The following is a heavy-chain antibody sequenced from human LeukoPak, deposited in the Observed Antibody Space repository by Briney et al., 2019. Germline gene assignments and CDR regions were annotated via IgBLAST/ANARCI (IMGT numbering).Heavy chain of an antibody. D-gene: IGHD4-23*01. J-gene: IGHJ4*02. CDR3: ARDYGGHSDY. CDR1: GGSIIGYH. Sequence: KSSETLSLTCTVSGGSIIGYHWSWIRQPAGKGLEWIGRIYNSGSTNYNPSLKSRVTMSVDKSKNQFSLKLSSVTAADTAVYYCARDYGGHSDYWGQGTLVTVSS. CDR2: IYNSGST. V-gene: IGHV4-4*07.